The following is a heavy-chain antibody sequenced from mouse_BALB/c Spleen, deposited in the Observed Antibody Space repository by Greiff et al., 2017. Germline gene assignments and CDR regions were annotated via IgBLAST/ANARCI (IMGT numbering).Heavy chain of an antibody. CDR2: INPSNGGT. V-gene: IGHV1S81*02. CDR3: TRWLFAY. Sequence: VQLVESGAELVKPGASVKLSCKASGYTFTSYYMYWVKQRPGQGLEWIGEINPSNGGTNFNEKFKSKATLTVDKSSSTAYMQLSSLTSEDSAVYYCTRWLFAYWGQGTLVTVSA. CDR1: GYTFTSYY. D-gene: IGHD2-2*01. J-gene: IGHJ3*01.